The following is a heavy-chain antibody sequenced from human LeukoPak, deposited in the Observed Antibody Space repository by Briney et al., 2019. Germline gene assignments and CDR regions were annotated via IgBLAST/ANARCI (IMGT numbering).Heavy chain of an antibody. CDR2: IWYDGSNK. J-gene: IGHJ6*03. V-gene: IGHV3-33*08. Sequence: GGSLRLSCAASGFTFSSYEMNWVRQAPGKGLEWVSLIWYDGSNKYYADSVKGRFTISRDNSKNTLYLQMNSLRAEDTAVYYCARARGWEPNYYYYYMDVWGKGTTVTVSS. CDR3: ARARGWEPNYYYYYMDV. D-gene: IGHD1-26*01. CDR1: GFTFSSYE.